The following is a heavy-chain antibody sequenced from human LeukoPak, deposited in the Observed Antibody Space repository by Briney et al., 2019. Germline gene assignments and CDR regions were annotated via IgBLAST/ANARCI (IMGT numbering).Heavy chain of an antibody. Sequence: GGSLRLSCAPSGFTFSSYWMHWVRQAPGKGLVWVSRINSDRSGTSYADSVQGRFTSSRDNAKNTLYLQMNSLRAEDTAVYYCGRGGNLLGWDLDAFDIWGQGTMVTVPS. CDR3: GRGGNLLGWDLDAFDI. CDR2: INSDRSGT. J-gene: IGHJ3*02. V-gene: IGHV3-74*01. D-gene: IGHD1-7*01. CDR1: GFTFSSYW.